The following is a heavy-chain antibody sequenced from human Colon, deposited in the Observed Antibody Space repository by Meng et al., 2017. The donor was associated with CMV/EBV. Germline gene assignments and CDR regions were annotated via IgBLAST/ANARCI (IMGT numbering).Heavy chain of an antibody. CDR2: INSISGDT. J-gene: IGHJ5*02. V-gene: IGHV1-2*02. CDR1: GYTFTDYY. Sequence: QVQLVQSGAEVKKPGASVKVSCKTSGYTFTDYYIHWVRQAPGQGLEWMGWINSISGDTNYAQKFQGRVTMTRDTSITTAYMELNSLKSDDTAVYYCGRDRHLDPWGQGTLVTVPS. CDR3: GRDRHLDP. D-gene: IGHD3-3*02.